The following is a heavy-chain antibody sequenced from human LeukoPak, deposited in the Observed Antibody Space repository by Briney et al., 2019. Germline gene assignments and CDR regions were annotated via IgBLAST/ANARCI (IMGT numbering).Heavy chain of an antibody. CDR2: ISYDGSNK. Sequence: GGSLRLSCAASGFTFSSYSMNWVRQAPGKGLEWVAVISYDGSNKYYADSAKGRFTISRDNSKNTLYLQMNSLRAEDTAVYYCAKESSGWRNIDYWGQGTLVTVSS. D-gene: IGHD6-19*01. V-gene: IGHV3-30*18. CDR1: GFTFSSYS. CDR3: AKESSGWRNIDY. J-gene: IGHJ4*02.